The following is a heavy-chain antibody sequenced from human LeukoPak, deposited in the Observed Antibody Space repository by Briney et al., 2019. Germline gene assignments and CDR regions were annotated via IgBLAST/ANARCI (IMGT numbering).Heavy chain of an antibody. CDR2: IDSDGSST. CDR1: GFTFSNYY. V-gene: IGHV3-74*01. CDR3: ASRGDGYTRVDYGMDV. Sequence: RPGGSLRLSCAASGFTFSNYYIHWVRQVPGKGLVWVSHIDSDGSSTRYADSVKGRFTISRDNAKNTLYLQMNSLRAEDTAVYYCASRGDGYTRVDYGMDVWGQGTTVTVSS. J-gene: IGHJ6*02. D-gene: IGHD2-21*01.